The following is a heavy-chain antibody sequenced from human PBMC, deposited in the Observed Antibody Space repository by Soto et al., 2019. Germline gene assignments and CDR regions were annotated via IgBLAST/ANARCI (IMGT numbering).Heavy chain of an antibody. CDR3: ARDYYDRSGHSHSSVY. J-gene: IGHJ4*02. CDR2: ISAYNGNT. CDR1: GYTFTSYG. D-gene: IGHD3-22*01. V-gene: IGHV1-18*04. Sequence: ASEKVSCKASGYTFTSYGISWVRQAPGQGLEWMGWISAYNGNTNYAQKLQGRVTMNTDTSTSTAYMEVRSLRSEDTAVYYCARDYYDRSGHSHSSVYWGQGTLVTVSS.